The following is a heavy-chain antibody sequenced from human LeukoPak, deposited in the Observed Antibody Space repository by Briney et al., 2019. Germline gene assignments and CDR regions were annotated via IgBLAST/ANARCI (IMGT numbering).Heavy chain of an antibody. J-gene: IGHJ6*03. V-gene: IGHV3-23*01. CDR3: AKGNSVAYYYYYMDV. CDR2: ISGSGGST. Sequence: GGSLRLSCAASGFTFSSYSMNWVRRTPGKGLEWVSAISGSGGSTYYADSVKGRFTISRDNSKNTLYLQMNSLRAEDTAVYYCAKGNSVAYYYYYMDVWGKGTTVTVSS. D-gene: IGHD4-23*01. CDR1: GFTFSSYS.